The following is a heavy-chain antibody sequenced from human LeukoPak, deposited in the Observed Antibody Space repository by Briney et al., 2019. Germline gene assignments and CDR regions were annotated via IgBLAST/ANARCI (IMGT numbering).Heavy chain of an antibody. D-gene: IGHD6-19*01. V-gene: IGHV3-30-3*01. J-gene: IGHJ6*02. CDR3: ARGSAGYYYYYYGMDV. CDR1: GFTFSSYA. CDR2: ISYDGSNK. Sequence: GGSLRLSCAASGFTFSSYAMHWVRQAPGKGLEWVADISYDGSNKYYADSVKGRFTLSRDNSKNTLYLQMNSLRAEDTAVYYCARGSAGYYYYYYGMDVWGQGTTVTVSS.